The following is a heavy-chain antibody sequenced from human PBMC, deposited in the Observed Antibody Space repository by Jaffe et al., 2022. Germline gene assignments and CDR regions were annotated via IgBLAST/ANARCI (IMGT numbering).Heavy chain of an antibody. V-gene: IGHV3-23*01. J-gene: IGHJ1*01. Sequence: EVQLLESGGGLVQPGGSLRLSCAASGFSFKNYGMSWVRQGPGKGLLWVAAVSDSGVTTYYADSVKGRFTISRGNSKNTLYLQMNSLRADDTGVYYCAKGHSSATGLIQHWGQGTLVTVSS. CDR2: VSDSGVTT. CDR1: GFSFKNYG. CDR3: AKGHSSATGLIQH. D-gene: IGHD1-1*01.